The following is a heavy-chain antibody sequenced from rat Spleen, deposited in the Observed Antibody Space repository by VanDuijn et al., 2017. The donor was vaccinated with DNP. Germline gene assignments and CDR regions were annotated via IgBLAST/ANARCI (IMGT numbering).Heavy chain of an antibody. J-gene: IGHJ2*01. CDR3: TRDDIGTTRFDY. CDR2: IGTGGTT. V-gene: IGHV2-30*01. D-gene: IGHD1-5*01. CDR1: GFSLTNYH. Sequence: QVQLKESGPGLVQPSQTLSLTCTVSGFSLTNYHVHWVRQPSGKGLEWMGIIGTGGTTEYNPVLKSRLSISRDTSKSQVFLRMNSLQTEDTAIYFCTRDDIGTTRFDYWGQGVMVTVSS.